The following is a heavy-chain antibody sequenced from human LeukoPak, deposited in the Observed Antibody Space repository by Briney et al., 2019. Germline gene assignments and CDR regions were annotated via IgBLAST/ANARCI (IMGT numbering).Heavy chain of an antibody. CDR2: ISGGGGNT. Sequence: GGSLRLSCAASGFTFRSYWMSWVRQPPGKGLEWVSAISGGGGNTYSADAVKGRFTISRDNSKSTLYLQMNSLTAEDTAVYYCARLATTVTTSGIDYWGQGTLVTVSS. CDR3: ARLATTVTTSGIDY. D-gene: IGHD4-17*01. V-gene: IGHV3-23*01. CDR1: GFTFRSYW. J-gene: IGHJ4*02.